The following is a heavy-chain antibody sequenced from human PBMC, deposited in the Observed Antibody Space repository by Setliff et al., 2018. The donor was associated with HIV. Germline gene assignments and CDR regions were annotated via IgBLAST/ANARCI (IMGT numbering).Heavy chain of an antibody. D-gene: IGHD2-8*01. Sequence: ASVKVSCKASGYTFTGYYMHWVRQAPGQGLEWMGWINPNNGGTNYAQKFQGRVTMTRDTSISTAYMELSRLRSDDTAVYYCANLELKTNYAFDIWGQGTMVTVSS. V-gene: IGHV1-2*02. CDR3: ANLELKTNYAFDI. J-gene: IGHJ3*02. CDR1: GYTFTGYY. CDR2: INPNNGGT.